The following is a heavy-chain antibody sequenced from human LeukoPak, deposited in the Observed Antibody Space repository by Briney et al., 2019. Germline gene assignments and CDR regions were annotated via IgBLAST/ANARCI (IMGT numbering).Heavy chain of an antibody. CDR1: GGSSRADY. V-gene: IGHV4-34*01. D-gene: IGHD1-1*01. CDR3: SEGTTPAVY. J-gene: IGHJ4*02. CDR2: ISHTGTT. Sequence: SETLSLTCTVSGGSSRADYWTWIRQPPGKGLEWIGEISHTGTTNYNPSLKSRVAISLDTSKNQFSLNMMSVTAADTAVYFCSEGTTPAVYWGQGTLVTVSS.